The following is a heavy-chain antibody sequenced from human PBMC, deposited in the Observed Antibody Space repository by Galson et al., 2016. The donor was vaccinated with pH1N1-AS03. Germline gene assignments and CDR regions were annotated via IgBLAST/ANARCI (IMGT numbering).Heavy chain of an antibody. D-gene: IGHD6-19*01. CDR1: GYSMSSGYY. CDR3: ARDGSGDYDDAFAF. J-gene: IGHJ3*01. CDR2: IYHSGNT. Sequence: SETLSLTCTVSGYSMSSGYYWGWIRQPPGKGLEWIGSIYHSGNTYYNPSLQSRVIISVDTSKNHFSLKLRSVTAADTAVYYCARDGSGDYDDAFAFWGQGTMVTVSS. V-gene: IGHV4-38-2*02.